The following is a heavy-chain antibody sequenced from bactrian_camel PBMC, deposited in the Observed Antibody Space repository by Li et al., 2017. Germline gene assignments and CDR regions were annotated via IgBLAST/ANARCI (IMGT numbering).Heavy chain of an antibody. J-gene: IGHJ4*01. CDR1: GYTYSGMC. Sequence: HVQLVESGGELVQPGGSLRLSCSASGYTYSGMCMAWFRQAPGKEREEVAHIDSKGIMTYAKSVEGRFTISRVNAKNLYLQMNRLEPEDTAMYFCAAASLTFHAVVTGGALRPSEYNYWGQGTQVTVS. CDR2: IDSKGIM. D-gene: IGHD8*01. V-gene: IGHV3S53*01. CDR3: AAASLTFHAVVTGGALRPSEYNY.